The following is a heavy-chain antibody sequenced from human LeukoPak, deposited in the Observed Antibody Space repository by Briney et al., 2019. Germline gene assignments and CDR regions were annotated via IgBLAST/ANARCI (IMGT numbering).Heavy chain of an antibody. CDR3: ARGSISGTRIYYYYYLDV. CDR1: GDSISNYY. V-gene: IGHV4-59*01. D-gene: IGHD1-20*01. Sequence: SETLSLTCTVSGDSISNYYWSWIRQPPGKGLEWIGYIYYSGSTNYNPSLKSRVTISVDTSKNQFSLKLSSVTAADTAVYYCARGSISGTRIYYYYYLDVWGKGTTVTISS. J-gene: IGHJ6*03. CDR2: IYYSGST.